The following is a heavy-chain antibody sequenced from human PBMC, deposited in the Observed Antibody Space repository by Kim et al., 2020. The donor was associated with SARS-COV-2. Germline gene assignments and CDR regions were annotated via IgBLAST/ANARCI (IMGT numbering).Heavy chain of an antibody. CDR2: MNSNSGNT. D-gene: IGHD3-22*01. V-gene: IGHV1-8*01. CDR1: GYTFTSYD. J-gene: IGHJ6*02. CDR3: ARGGRRISMVVVVIHCYYYSMDV. Sequence: ASVKVSCKASGYTFTSYDINWVRQATGQGPEWMGWMNSNSGNTGYAQKFHGRVTMTRNTTISTAYMELSSLRSENTAVYYCARGGRRISMVVVVIHCYYYSMDVWGRGSTVTV.